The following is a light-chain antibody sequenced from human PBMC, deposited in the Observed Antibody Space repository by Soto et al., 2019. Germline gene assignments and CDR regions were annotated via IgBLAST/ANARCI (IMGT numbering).Light chain of an antibody. J-gene: IGKJ4*01. Sequence: DIQMTQSPSTVSASVGDRVTITCRASQSIISYLNWYQQKPGKAPKLLIYAASSLQSGVPSRFSGSGSGTDFTLTISSLQPEDFATYYCQHSYSTPPTFGGGSKVDIK. CDR2: AAS. CDR3: QHSYSTPPT. CDR1: QSIISY. V-gene: IGKV1-39*01.